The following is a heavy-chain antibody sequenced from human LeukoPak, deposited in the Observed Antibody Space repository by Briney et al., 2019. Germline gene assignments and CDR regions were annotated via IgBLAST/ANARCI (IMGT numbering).Heavy chain of an antibody. CDR3: ARGYYYDSSGYLIWDY. CDR1: GGSFSGYY. Sequence: SETLSLTCAVYGGSFSGYYWSWIRQPPGKGLEWIGEINHSGSTNYNPSLKSRVTISVDTSKNQFSLKLSSVTAADTAVYYCARGYYYDSSGYLIWDYWGQGTLVTVSS. J-gene: IGHJ4*02. D-gene: IGHD3-22*01. CDR2: INHSGST. V-gene: IGHV4-34*01.